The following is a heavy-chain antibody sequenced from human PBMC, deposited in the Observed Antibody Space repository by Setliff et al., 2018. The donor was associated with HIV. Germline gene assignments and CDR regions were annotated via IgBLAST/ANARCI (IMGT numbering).Heavy chain of an antibody. CDR2: LTHIGSDI. CDR1: GFTFSDFY. J-gene: IGHJ4*02. V-gene: IGHV3-11*01. CDR3: AKGYADVWGPFDY. D-gene: IGHD3-16*01. Sequence: GGSLRLSCAAYGFTFSDFYMSWIRQAPGKGLEWIAFLTHIGSDIHYADSVEGRFTISRDNAKNSLFLQMNSLTAEDTAVYYCAKGYADVWGPFDYWGQGTLVTVSS.